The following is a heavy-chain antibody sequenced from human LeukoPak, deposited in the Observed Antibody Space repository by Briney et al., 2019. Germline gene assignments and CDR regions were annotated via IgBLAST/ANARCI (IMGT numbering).Heavy chain of an antibody. CDR2: IYYSGST. V-gene: IGHV4-39*01. Sequence: SETLSLTCTVSGGSISSSSYYWGWIRQPPGKGLEWIGSIYYSGSTYYNPSLKSRVTISVDTSKNQFSLKLSSVTAADTAVYHCAAPRSGWLYWGQGTLVTVSS. CDR1: GGSISSSSYY. J-gene: IGHJ4*02. D-gene: IGHD6-19*01. CDR3: AAPRSGWLY.